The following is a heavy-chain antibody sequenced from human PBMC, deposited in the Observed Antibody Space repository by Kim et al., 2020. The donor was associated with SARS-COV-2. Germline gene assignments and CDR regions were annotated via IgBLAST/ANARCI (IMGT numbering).Heavy chain of an antibody. J-gene: IGHJ4*02. CDR3: ARDASPSRWYF. Sequence: SETLSLTCTVSGGSFSGYYWGWIRQTPGEAPEWIGHISHSGSTTYNPAPSSRVTISLDTYKNQFSLLLRSRTAEDTAVYCCARDASPSRWYFWGQGTLGTVSS. CDR2: ISHSGST. D-gene: IGHD6-13*01. V-gene: IGHV4-59*01. CDR1: GGSFSGYY.